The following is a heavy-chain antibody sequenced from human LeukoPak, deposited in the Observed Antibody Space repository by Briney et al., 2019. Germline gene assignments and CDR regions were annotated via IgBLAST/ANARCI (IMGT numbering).Heavy chain of an antibody. CDR2: ISAYNGYT. J-gene: IGHJ4*02. V-gene: IGHV1-18*01. CDR1: GYSFSNYG. D-gene: IGHD1-14*01. CDR3: ARGSNRIGDRLDY. Sequence: ASVKVSCTASGYSFSNYGISWVRQAPGQGLEWVGWISAYNGYTNYAQKLQDRVTMTTDPSTSTAYMELRRLTPDDTAVYYCARGSNRIGDRLDYWGQGTLVTASA.